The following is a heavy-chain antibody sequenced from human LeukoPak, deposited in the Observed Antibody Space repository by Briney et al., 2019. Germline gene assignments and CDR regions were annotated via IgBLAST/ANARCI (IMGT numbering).Heavy chain of an antibody. D-gene: IGHD2-15*01. CDR2: IWYDGSNK. J-gene: IGHJ6*02. V-gene: IGHV3-30*02. CDR3: AKSDGGGGYCSGGSCYSYYYYYGMDV. Sequence: PGGSLRLSCAASGFTFSSYGMHWVRQAPGKGLEWVAVIWYDGSNKYYADSVKGRFTISRDNSKNTLYLQMNSLRAEDTAVYYCAKSDGGGGYCSGGSCYSYYYYYGMDVWGQGTTVTVSS. CDR1: GFTFSSYG.